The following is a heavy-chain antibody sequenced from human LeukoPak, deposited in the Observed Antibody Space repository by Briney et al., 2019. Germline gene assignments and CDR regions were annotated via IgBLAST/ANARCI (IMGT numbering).Heavy chain of an antibody. CDR2: IIPIFGTA. V-gene: IGHV1-69*13. J-gene: IGHJ4*02. CDR3: QIVVVITQPDY. CDR1: GGTFSSYA. Sequence: ASVKVSCXASGGTFSSYAISWVRQAPGQGLEWMGGIIPIFGTANYAQKFQGRVTITADESTSTAYMELSSLRSEDTAVYYCQIVVVITQPDYWGQGTLVTVSS. D-gene: IGHD3-22*01.